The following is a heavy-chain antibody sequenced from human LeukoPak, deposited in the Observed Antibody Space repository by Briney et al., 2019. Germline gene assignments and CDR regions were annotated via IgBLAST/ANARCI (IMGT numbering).Heavy chain of an antibody. CDR3: ARGPWRGSYCDY. J-gene: IGHJ4*02. V-gene: IGHV3-30-3*01. CDR2: ISYDGSNK. D-gene: IGHD1-26*01. Sequence: GGSLRLSCAASGFTFSSYAMHWVRQAPDKGLEGVAVISYDGSNKYYADSVKGRFTISRDNSKNTLYLQMNSLRAGDTAVYYSARGPWRGSYCDYWGQGTLVTVSS. CDR1: GFTFSSYA.